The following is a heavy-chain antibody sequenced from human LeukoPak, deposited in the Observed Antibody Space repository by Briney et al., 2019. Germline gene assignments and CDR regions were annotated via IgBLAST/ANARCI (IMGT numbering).Heavy chain of an antibody. J-gene: IGHJ5*02. D-gene: IGHD6-19*01. CDR3: AKGRRSGWYTFPWFDP. CDR2: ISASGGST. Sequence: GGSLRLSCAASGFTFSSSAMSWVRQVPGKGLEWVSGISASGGSTYYADSVRGRFTISRDNSKNTLFLQMNSLRAEDTAVYYCAKGRRSGWYTFPWFDPWGQGTLVTVSS. V-gene: IGHV3-23*01. CDR1: GFTFSSSA.